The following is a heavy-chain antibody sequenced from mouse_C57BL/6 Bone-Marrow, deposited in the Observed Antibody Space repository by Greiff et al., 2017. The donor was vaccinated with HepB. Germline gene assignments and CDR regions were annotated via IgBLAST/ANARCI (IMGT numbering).Heavy chain of an antibody. CDR3: ARYYGSSLYAMDY. J-gene: IGHJ4*01. CDR1: GYTFTDYN. V-gene: IGHV1-18*01. Sequence: EVQVVESGPELVKPGASVKIPCKASGYTFTDYNMDWVKQSHGKSLEWIGDINPNNGGTIYNQKFKGKATLTVDKSSSTAYMELRSLTSEDTAVYYCARYYGSSLYAMDYWGQGTSVTVSS. CDR2: INPNNGGT. D-gene: IGHD1-1*01.